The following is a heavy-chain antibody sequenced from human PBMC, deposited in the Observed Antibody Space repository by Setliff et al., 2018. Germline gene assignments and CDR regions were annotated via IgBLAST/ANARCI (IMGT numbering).Heavy chain of an antibody. CDR3: ARVTIAVAGYFDF. J-gene: IGHJ4*02. Sequence: GASVKVSCKTSGGTFSSYGISWVRQAPGQGLEWMGTIVPIFGTPNYAQKFQGRVTITTDESTSTAYMELRSLRSDDTAVYYCARVTIAVAGYFDFWGQGTLVTVSS. D-gene: IGHD6-19*01. V-gene: IGHV1-69*05. CDR2: IVPIFGTP. CDR1: GGTFSSYG.